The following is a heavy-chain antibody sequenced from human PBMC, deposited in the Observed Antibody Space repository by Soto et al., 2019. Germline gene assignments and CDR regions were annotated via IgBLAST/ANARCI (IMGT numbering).Heavy chain of an antibody. CDR1: GFSFSNFA. Sequence: GGSLRLSCAASGFSFSNFAMTWVRQAPGKGLEWVSSLSISGGSRYYTDSVKGRFTISRDNSENTLYLQMNNLSGEDTALYYCARSLAESSGYHSRTFDYWGQGTLVTVSS. D-gene: IGHD3-22*01. V-gene: IGHV3-23*01. CDR3: ARSLAESSGYHSRTFDY. CDR2: LSISGGSR. J-gene: IGHJ4*02.